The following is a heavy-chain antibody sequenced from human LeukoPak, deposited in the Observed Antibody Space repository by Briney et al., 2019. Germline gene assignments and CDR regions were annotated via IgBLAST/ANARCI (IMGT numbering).Heavy chain of an antibody. D-gene: IGHD3-10*01. CDR3: ARDPSITMVRGPLGY. J-gene: IGHJ4*02. CDR1: GYTFTGYY. V-gene: IGHV1-2*02. Sequence: ASVKVSCKASGYTFTGYYMHWVRQAPGQELDWMGWINPNSSGTTYAQKFQGRVTMTGATSISTAYMELSRLRSDATAVYYCARDPSITMVRGPLGYWGQGTLVTVSS. CDR2: INPNSSGT.